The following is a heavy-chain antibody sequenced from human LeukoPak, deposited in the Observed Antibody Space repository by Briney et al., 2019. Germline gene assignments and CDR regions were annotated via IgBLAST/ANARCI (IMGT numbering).Heavy chain of an antibody. Sequence: SETLSLTCTASGGTINSYYWSWIRQPPGKGLEWIGYIYNSGSTNYNHSLKIRFTISRDKSKNQLSLQMNCVTAADTAVYYCAGATASLICSGGSCYARLLVFDYWGQGTLVTVSS. CDR3: AGATASLICSGGSCYARLLVFDY. V-gene: IGHV4-59*12. J-gene: IGHJ4*02. D-gene: IGHD2-15*01. CDR2: IYNSGST. CDR1: GGTINSYY.